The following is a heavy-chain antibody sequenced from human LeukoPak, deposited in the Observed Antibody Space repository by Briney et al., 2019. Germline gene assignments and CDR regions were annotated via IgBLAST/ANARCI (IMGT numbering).Heavy chain of an antibody. CDR3: ARDPVSITIFGVVTETISRY. V-gene: IGHV1-2*06. Sequence: ASVKVSCKASGYTFTGYYMHWVRQAPGQGLEWRGRINPNSGGTNYAQKFQGRVTMTRDTSISTAYMELSRLRSDDTAVYYCARDPVSITIFGVVTETISRYWGQGTLVTVSS. D-gene: IGHD3-3*01. J-gene: IGHJ4*02. CDR2: INPNSGGT. CDR1: GYTFTGYY.